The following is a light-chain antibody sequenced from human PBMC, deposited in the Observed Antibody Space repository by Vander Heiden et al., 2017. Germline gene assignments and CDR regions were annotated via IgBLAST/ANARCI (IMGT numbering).Light chain of an antibody. CDR1: SSDVGGYNY. Sequence: QSALPQPPSASGSPGQSVTISCTGTSSDVGGYNYVSWYQHHPGKAPKFMIYEVNKRPSGVPDRFSGSKSGNTASLTVSGLQAEDEADYYCSSYAGSNNLVVFGGGTKLTVL. V-gene: IGLV2-8*01. CDR2: EVN. J-gene: IGLJ2*01. CDR3: SSYAGSNNLVV.